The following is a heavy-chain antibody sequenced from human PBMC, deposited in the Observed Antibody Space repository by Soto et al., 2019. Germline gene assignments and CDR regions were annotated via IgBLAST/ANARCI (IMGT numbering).Heavy chain of an antibody. CDR2: IIPIFGTA. V-gene: IGHV1-69*06. Sequence: QVQLVQSGAEVKKPGSSVKVSCKASGGTFSSYAISWVRQAPGQGLEWMGGIIPIFGTANYAQKFQARVTISADKSTSTAYMELSSLRSEDTAVYYCASTYYYDSSGYSPFDYWGQGTLVTVSS. CDR1: GGTFSSYA. J-gene: IGHJ4*02. D-gene: IGHD3-22*01. CDR3: ASTYYYDSSGYSPFDY.